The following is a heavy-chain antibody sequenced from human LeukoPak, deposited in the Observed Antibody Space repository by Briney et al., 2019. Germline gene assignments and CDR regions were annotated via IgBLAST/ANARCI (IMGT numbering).Heavy chain of an antibody. V-gene: IGHV1-24*01. D-gene: IGHD1-26*01. Sequence: ASVKVSCKVSGYTLTELSMHWVRQAPGKGLEWMGGSDPEDGETIYAQKFQGRVTMTEDTSTDTAYMELSSLRSEDTAVYYCATAGIVGAIRWFDSWGQGALVTVSS. CDR1: GYTLTELS. CDR3: ATAGIVGAIRWFDS. J-gene: IGHJ5*01. CDR2: SDPEDGET.